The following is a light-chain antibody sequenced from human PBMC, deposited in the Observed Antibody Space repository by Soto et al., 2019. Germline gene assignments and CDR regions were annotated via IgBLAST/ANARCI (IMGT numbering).Light chain of an antibody. Sequence: QSGLTHPPSASGSPGQSVTISCTGTSSDVGAFNYVSWYQQHPGKAPKPMIFEINKRPSGVPDRFSGSKSGNTAPLTVSGLQAEDEADYYCSSYAGINIYVFGGGTKVTVL. V-gene: IGLV2-8*01. CDR2: EIN. J-gene: IGLJ1*01. CDR1: SSDVGAFNY. CDR3: SSYAGINIYV.